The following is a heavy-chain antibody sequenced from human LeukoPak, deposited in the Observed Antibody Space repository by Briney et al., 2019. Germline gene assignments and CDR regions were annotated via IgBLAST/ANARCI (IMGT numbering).Heavy chain of an antibody. V-gene: IGHV1-2*02. CDR1: GYTFTGYY. CDR2: INPNSGGT. D-gene: IGHD1-26*01. CDR3: ARAYSGSYAVVYWFDP. Sequence: ASVKVSCNASGYTFTGYYMHWVRQAPGQGLEWMGWINPNSGGTNYAQKFQGRVTMTRDTSISTAYMELSRLRSDDTAVYYCARAYSGSYAVVYWFDPWGQGTLVTVSS. J-gene: IGHJ5*02.